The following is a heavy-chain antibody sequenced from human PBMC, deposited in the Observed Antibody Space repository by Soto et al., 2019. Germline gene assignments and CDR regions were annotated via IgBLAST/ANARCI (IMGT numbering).Heavy chain of an antibody. J-gene: IGHJ6*02. D-gene: IGHD6-19*01. CDR1: GGTFSSYA. V-gene: IGHV1-69*01. Sequence: QVQLVQSGAEVKKPGSSVTVSCKASGGTFSSYAISWVRQAPGQGLAWMGGIIPIFGTANYAQKFQGRVTITADESTSTAYLELSSLRSEDTAVYYCARAGIAVAGTAYYYYYGMDVWGQGTTVTVSS. CDR2: IIPIFGTA. CDR3: ARAGIAVAGTAYYYYYGMDV.